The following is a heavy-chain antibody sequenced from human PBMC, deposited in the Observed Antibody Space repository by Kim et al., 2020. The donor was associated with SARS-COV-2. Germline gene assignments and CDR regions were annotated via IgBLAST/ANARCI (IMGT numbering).Heavy chain of an antibody. CDR2: ISYDGSNK. Sequence: GGSLRLSCAASGFTFSSYGMHWVRQAPGKGLEWVAVISYDGSNKYYADSVKGRFTISRDNSKNTLYLQMNSLRAEDTAVYYCAKEGTWGSSWESDAFDIWGQGTMVTVSS. V-gene: IGHV3-30*18. D-gene: IGHD6-13*01. CDR1: GFTFSSYG. CDR3: AKEGTWGSSWESDAFDI. J-gene: IGHJ3*02.